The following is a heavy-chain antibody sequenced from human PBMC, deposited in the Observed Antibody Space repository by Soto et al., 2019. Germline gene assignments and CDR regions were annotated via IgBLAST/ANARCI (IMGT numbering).Heavy chain of an antibody. J-gene: IGHJ6*02. Sequence: PGGSLRLSCAASGFTFSKAWMSWVRQAPGKGLEWVGRIKSNANGGTTDYAAFVEGRLTISRDDSKNTLFLQMNSLKTEDTAVYYCTTEGYTFGYHSLDVWGQGTTVTVSS. V-gene: IGHV3-15*01. CDR2: IKSNANGGTT. CDR1: GFTFSKAW. D-gene: IGHD5-18*01. CDR3: TTEGYTFGYHSLDV.